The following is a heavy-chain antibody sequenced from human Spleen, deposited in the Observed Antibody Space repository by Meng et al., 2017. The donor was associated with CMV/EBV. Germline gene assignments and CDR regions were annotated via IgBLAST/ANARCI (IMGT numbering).Heavy chain of an antibody. CDR3: GREFPRWGLEFDY. CDR1: GYTFTGSY. CDR2: ITPSSGAT. J-gene: IGHJ4*02. Sequence: KASGYTFTGSYIPWVRQAPGQGLEWMGWITPSSGATDYTQKFRGRVTVTSDTSIRTAYMELSGLTSDDTAVYYCGREFPRWGLEFDYWGQGTLVTVSS. D-gene: IGHD2-21*02. V-gene: IGHV1-2*02.